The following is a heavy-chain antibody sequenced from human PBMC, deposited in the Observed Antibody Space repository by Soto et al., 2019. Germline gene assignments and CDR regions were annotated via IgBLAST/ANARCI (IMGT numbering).Heavy chain of an antibody. CDR1: GFTFRDYA. J-gene: IGHJ4*02. Sequence: GGSLRLSCAASGFTFRDYAISWVRQAPGKGLEWVSGISGGSGNTYYADSVKGRFTISRDNSKNTVYLQMNSLRVEDTAIYYCPKVDSAWLRPRDYWGQGTLVTVSS. V-gene: IGHV3-23*01. D-gene: IGHD6-19*01. CDR3: PKVDSAWLRPRDY. CDR2: ISGGSGNT.